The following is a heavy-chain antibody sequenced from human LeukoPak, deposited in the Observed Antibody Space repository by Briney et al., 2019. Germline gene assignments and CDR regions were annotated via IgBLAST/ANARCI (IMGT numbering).Heavy chain of an antibody. CDR3: ARHGDDTYGYVPDY. CDR2: IYYNGST. Sequence: SGTLSLTCTVSGSSISSTRSFWAWIRQSPGTGLEWIGSIYYNGSTYYTPSLKSRVTISVDTSKNQFSLNLGSVTAADSGVYYCARHGDDTYGYVPDYWGQGTLVTVSS. CDR1: GSSISSTRSF. J-gene: IGHJ4*02. D-gene: IGHD5-18*01. V-gene: IGHV4-39*01.